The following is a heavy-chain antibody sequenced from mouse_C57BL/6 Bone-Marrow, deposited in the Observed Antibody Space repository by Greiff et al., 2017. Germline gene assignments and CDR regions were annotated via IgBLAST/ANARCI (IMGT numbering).Heavy chain of an antibody. V-gene: IGHV1-66*01. D-gene: IGHD5-1*01. CDR2: IDPGSGNT. CDR1: GYTFTSYC. Sequence: VQLQQSGPELVKPGASVKISCKASGYTFTSYCIHWVKQRPGQGLEWIGWIDPGSGNTKYNEKFKGKATLTVDTSSSTAYMQLSSLTSEDSAFYCCARGRVPYPEGYYFDYWGKGTTLTVSS. CDR3: ARGRVPYPEGYYFDY. J-gene: IGHJ2*01.